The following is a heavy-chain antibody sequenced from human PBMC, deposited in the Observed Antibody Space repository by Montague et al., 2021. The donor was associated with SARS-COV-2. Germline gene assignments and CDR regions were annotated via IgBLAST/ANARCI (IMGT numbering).Heavy chain of an antibody. V-gene: IGHV4-39*07. CDR2: IYYSGST. J-gene: IGHJ5*02. Sequence: SETLSLTCTVSGGSISSSSYYWGWIRQPPGKGLEWIGSIYYSGSTYYNPSLKSRVTTSVDTSKNQFSLKLSSVTAADTAVYYCACDLRRGFDPWGQGTLVTVSS. CDR1: GGSISSSSYY. CDR3: ACDLRRGFDP. D-gene: IGHD3-10*01.